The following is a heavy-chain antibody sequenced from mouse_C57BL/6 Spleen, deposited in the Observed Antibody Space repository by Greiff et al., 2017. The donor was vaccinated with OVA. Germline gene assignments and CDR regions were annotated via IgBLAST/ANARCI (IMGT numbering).Heavy chain of an antibody. CDR1: GYTFTSYG. Sequence: QVQLQQSGAELARPGASVKLSCKASGYTFTSYGISWVKQRTGQGLEWIGEIYPRSGNTYYNEKFKGKATLTADKASSTAYMELRSLTSEASAVYFCARSDYYGSSYDYYAMDYWGQGTSVTVSS. CDR2: IYPRSGNT. CDR3: ARSDYYGSSYDYYAMDY. V-gene: IGHV1-81*01. D-gene: IGHD1-1*01. J-gene: IGHJ4*01.